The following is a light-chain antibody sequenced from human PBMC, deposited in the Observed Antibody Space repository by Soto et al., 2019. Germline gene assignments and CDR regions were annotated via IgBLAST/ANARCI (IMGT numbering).Light chain of an antibody. CDR1: SSDIGGYNF. V-gene: IGLV2-14*01. Sequence: QSALTQPASVSGSPGQSITISCTGTSSDIGGYNFVSWYQQHPGKAPKLMIYEVTNRPSGISNRFSGSKSGNTASLTISGVQLEDEADYYCSSYRTMTTLVFGGGTKLTVL. CDR2: EVT. J-gene: IGLJ2*01. CDR3: SSYRTMTTLV.